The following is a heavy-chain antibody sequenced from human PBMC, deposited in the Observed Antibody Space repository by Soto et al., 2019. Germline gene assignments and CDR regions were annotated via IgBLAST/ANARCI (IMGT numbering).Heavy chain of an antibody. V-gene: IGHV1-2*02. J-gene: IGHJ4*02. CDR3: VSLTYFSDTGGYQTYCQFDY. Sequence: QVQLVQSGAEFKNPGASGKVSCKYSASTFTGYYMHWVLQAPGQGLDFMGWINPKSGDTNYAQNFQGRVTMTRDAPIITAFMERRSLRSDYTDVYYCVSLTYFSDTGGYQTYCQFDYCGQATLVTVSS. CDR1: ASTFTGYY. D-gene: IGHD3-22*01. CDR2: INPKSGDT.